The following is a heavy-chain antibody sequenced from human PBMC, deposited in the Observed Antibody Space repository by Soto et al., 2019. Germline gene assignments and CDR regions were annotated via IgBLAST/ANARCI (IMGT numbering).Heavy chain of an antibody. CDR2: ISAHNGNT. J-gene: IGHJ4*02. CDR1: GYAFTTYG. V-gene: IGHV1-18*01. D-gene: IGHD1-1*01. CDR3: ARGRYGDY. Sequence: QVHLVQSGAEVKKPGASVKVSCKGSGYAFTTYGITWVRQAPGQGLEWMGWISAHNGNTNYAQKLQGRVTVTRDTSSSTAYMELRSLRSDDTAVYFCARGRYGDYWGQGALVTVSS.